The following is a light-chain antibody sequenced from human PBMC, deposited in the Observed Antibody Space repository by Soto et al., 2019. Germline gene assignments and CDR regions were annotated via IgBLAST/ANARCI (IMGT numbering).Light chain of an antibody. J-gene: IGLJ3*02. Sequence: QSALTQPASVSGSPGQSITISCTGTSSDVGNYNLVSWYQQHTGKAPKLMIYDVSKRPAGVSNRFSGSKSGKTASLTISGLQAEDGADYYCCSYAGSSTWVFGGGTKLTVL. CDR1: SSDVGNYNL. V-gene: IGLV2-23*02. CDR3: CSYAGSSTWV. CDR2: DVS.